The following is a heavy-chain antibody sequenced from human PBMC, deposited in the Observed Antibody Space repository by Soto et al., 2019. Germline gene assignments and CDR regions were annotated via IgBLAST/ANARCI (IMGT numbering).Heavy chain of an antibody. CDR2: ISYDGSNK. V-gene: IGHV3-30-3*01. Sequence: WGSLRLSCAASGFTFSSYAMHWVRQAPGKGLEWVAVISYDGSNKYYADSVKGRFTISRDNSKNTLYLQMNSLRAEDTAVYYCARCMVRGVPFPYYGMDVWGQGTTVTVSS. D-gene: IGHD3-10*01. J-gene: IGHJ6*02. CDR1: GFTFSSYA. CDR3: ARCMVRGVPFPYYGMDV.